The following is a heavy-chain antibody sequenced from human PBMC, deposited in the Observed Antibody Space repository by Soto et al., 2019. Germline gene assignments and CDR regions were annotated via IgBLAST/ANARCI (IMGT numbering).Heavy chain of an antibody. Sequence: GGSLRLSCAASGFSFSSYSMNWVRQAPGKGLEWVSSISSSSSYIYYADSVKGRFTISRDNAKNSLYLQMNSLRAEDTAVYYCARPLSYYDSRGYYGYWGLGTLVTVSS. V-gene: IGHV3-21*01. CDR1: GFSFSSYS. CDR3: ARPLSYYDSRGYYGY. CDR2: ISSSSSYI. D-gene: IGHD3-22*01. J-gene: IGHJ4*02.